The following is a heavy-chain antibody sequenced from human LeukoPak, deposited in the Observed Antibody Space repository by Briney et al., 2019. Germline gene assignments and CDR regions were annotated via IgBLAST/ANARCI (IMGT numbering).Heavy chain of an antibody. Sequence: SETLSLTCAVYGGSFSGYYWSWIRQPPGKGLEWIGEINHSGSTNYNPSLKSRVTISVDTSKNQFSLKLSSVTAADTAVYYCARLNPYGSGSYSKEFDYWGQGTLVTVSS. CDR3: ARLNPYGSGSYSKEFDY. V-gene: IGHV4-34*01. CDR1: GGSFSGYY. J-gene: IGHJ4*02. D-gene: IGHD3-10*01. CDR2: INHSGST.